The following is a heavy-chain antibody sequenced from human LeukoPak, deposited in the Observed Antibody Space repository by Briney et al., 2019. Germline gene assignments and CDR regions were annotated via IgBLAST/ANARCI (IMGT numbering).Heavy chain of an antibody. CDR3: AIPGYGQTGY. J-gene: IGHJ4*02. V-gene: IGHV3-30-3*01. Sequence: GGSLRLSCAASGFTFSSYAMHWVRQAPGKGLEWVAVISYDGSNKYYADSVKGRFTISRDNSKNTLYLQMNSLRAEDTAVYYCAIPGYGQTGYWGQGTLVTVSS. D-gene: IGHD3-10*01. CDR2: ISYDGSNK. CDR1: GFTFSSYA.